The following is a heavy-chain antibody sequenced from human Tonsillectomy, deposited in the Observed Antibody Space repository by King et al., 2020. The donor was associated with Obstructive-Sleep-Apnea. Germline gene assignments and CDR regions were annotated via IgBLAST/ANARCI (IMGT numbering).Heavy chain of an antibody. D-gene: IGHD3-10*01. CDR3: ARVSYDSGSYYFDY. J-gene: IGHJ4*02. V-gene: IGHV3-30*04. CDR2: ISYDGTNK. CDR1: GFTFSSYA. Sequence: QLVQSGGGVVQPGRSLRLSCAASGFTFSSYAMHWVRQAPGKGLEWVALISYDGTNKYYADSVKGRFTISRDNSKNTLYLQMNSLRAEDTAVYYCARVSYDSGSYYFDYWGQGTLVTVSS.